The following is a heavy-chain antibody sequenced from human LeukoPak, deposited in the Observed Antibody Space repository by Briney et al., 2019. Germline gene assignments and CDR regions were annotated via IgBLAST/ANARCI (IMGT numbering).Heavy chain of an antibody. D-gene: IGHD1-7*01. Sequence: PGGSPRLSCAASGFTFSRYWMHWVRQGPGKGLVWVSRINSDGSSTSYADSGKGRFTISRDNAKNTLYLQMNSLRAEDTAVYYCARRPEAGTTSDYSYYGMDVWGQGTTVTVSS. CDR2: INSDGSST. V-gene: IGHV3-74*01. CDR3: ARRPEAGTTSDYSYYGMDV. J-gene: IGHJ6*02. CDR1: GFTFSRYW.